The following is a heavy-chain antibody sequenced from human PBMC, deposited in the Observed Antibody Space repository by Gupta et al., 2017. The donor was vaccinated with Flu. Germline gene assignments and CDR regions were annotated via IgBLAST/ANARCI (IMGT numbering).Heavy chain of an antibody. D-gene: IGHD5-18*01. Sequence: IYHSGSTYYNPSLKSRVTISVDTSKNQFSLKLSSVTAADTAVYYCARVGDSDTAMVEDYWGQGTLVTVSS. CDR3: ARVGDSDTAMVEDY. J-gene: IGHJ4*02. V-gene: IGHV4-30-2*04. CDR2: IYHSGST.